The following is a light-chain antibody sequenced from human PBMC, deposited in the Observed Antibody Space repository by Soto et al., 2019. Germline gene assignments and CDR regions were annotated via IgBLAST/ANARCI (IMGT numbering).Light chain of an antibody. Sequence: EIVMTQSPATLSVSPGERATLSCRASQSVSSNLAWYQQKPGQAPRLLIYGASTRATGIPARFSGSGSGTEFTLTISSLRSEDFAVYYCQQYNNWPMYTFGQGTKVEIK. CDR2: GAS. J-gene: IGKJ2*01. CDR1: QSVSSN. V-gene: IGKV3-15*01. CDR3: QQYNNWPMYT.